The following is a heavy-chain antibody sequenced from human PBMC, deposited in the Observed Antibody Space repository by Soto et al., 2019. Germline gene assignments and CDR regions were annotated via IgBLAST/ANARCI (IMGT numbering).Heavy chain of an antibody. D-gene: IGHD3-22*01. CDR2: INPSGGST. V-gene: IGHV1-46*01. J-gene: IGHJ4*02. Sequence: ASVKVSCKASGYTFTSYYMHWVRQAPGQGLEWMGIINPSGGSTSYAQKFQGRVTMTRDTSTSTVYMELRSLISDDTAVYYCARTTAYETSGYYYHTYWGQGTQVTVSS. CDR3: ARTTAYETSGYYYHTY. CDR1: GYTFTSYY.